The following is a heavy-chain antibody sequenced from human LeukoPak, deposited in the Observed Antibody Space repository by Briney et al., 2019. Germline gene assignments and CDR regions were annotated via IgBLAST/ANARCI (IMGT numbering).Heavy chain of an antibody. CDR3: ARVPITVREGMDV. V-gene: IGHV4-34*01. CDR1: GGSFSGYY. D-gene: IGHD1-1*01. CDR2: INHSGST. Sequence: SETLSLTCAVYGGSFSGYYWSWIRQPPGKGLDGMGEINHSGSTNYNPSLKSRVTISVDTSKNQFSLKLSSVTAADTAVYYCARVPITVREGMDVWGQGTTVTVSS. J-gene: IGHJ6*02.